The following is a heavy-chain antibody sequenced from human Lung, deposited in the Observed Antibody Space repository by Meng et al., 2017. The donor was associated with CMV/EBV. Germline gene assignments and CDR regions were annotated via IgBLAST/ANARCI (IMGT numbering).Heavy chain of an antibody. D-gene: IGHD6-6*01. J-gene: IGHJ6*02. CDR1: GFTFDDYG. CDR2: INWNGGSK. CDR3: ARVGAARPGGVYYYYGMDV. V-gene: IGHV3-20*04. Sequence: GEXXKISCAASGFTFDDYGMSWVRQAPGKGLEWVSGINWNGGSKGYADSVKGRFTISRDNAKNSLYLQMNSLRAEDTALYYCARVGAARPGGVYYYYGMDVWXQGTXVTVSS.